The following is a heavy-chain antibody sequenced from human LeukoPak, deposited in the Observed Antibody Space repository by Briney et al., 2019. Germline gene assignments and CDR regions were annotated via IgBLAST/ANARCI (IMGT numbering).Heavy chain of an antibody. CDR1: GYTFTSYG. CDR3: ARWHCSSTSCSFDY. CDR2: ISAYNGNT. D-gene: IGHD2-2*01. V-gene: IGHV1-18*01. Sequence: ASVKVSCKASGYTFTSYGISWVRQAPGQGLEWMGWISAYNGNTNYAQKLQGRVTMTTDTSTSTAYMELSSLRSEDTAVYYCARWHCSSTSCSFDYWGQGTLVTVSS. J-gene: IGHJ4*02.